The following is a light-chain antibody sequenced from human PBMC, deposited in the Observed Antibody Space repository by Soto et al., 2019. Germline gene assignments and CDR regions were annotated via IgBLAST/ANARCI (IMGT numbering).Light chain of an antibody. J-gene: IGLJ1*01. CDR2: DVS. CDR3: SSYTSSSTNV. Sequence: SALTQPASVSGSPGQSITISCTGTSSDVGGYNHVSWYQQHPGKAPKLMIYDVSNRPSGVSNRFSGSKSGNTASLTISGLQAEDEADYYCSSYTSSSTNVFGTGTKVTVL. CDR1: SSDVGGYNH. V-gene: IGLV2-14*01.